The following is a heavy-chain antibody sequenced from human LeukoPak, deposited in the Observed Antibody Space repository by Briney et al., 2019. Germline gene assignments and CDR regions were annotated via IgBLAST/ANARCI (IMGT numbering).Heavy chain of an antibody. Sequence: GGSLRLSCAASGFTFSGYGMSWVRQAPGKGLEWVSAISGSGGSTYYADSVKGRFTISRDNSKNTLYLQMNSLRAEDTAVYYCAKGRPYYDILTGYAIYYYYMDVWGKGTTVTVSS. CDR3: AKGRPYYDILTGYAIYYYYMDV. J-gene: IGHJ6*03. CDR1: GFTFSGYG. V-gene: IGHV3-23*01. CDR2: ISGSGGST. D-gene: IGHD3-9*01.